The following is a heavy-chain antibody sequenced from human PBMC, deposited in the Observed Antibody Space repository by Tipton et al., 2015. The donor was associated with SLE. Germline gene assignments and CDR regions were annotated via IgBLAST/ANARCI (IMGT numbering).Heavy chain of an antibody. CDR1: GGSISSYY. Sequence: TLSLTCTVSGGSISSYYWSWIRQPPGKGLEWIGYIYTSGSTNYNPSLKSRVTMSVVTSKNQFSLKLSSVTAADTAVYYCARDSNIVVVPAASWFDPWGQGTLVTVSS. CDR2: IYTSGST. D-gene: IGHD2-2*01. CDR3: ARDSNIVVVPAASWFDP. V-gene: IGHV4-4*08. J-gene: IGHJ5*02.